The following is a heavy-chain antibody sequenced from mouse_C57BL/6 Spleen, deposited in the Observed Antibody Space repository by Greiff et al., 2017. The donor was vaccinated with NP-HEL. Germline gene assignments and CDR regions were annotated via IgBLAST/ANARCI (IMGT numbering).Heavy chain of an antibody. V-gene: IGHV5-17*01. D-gene: IGHD2-4*01. CDR2: ISSGSSTI. CDR3: ARRTFYDYGGGYAMDY. CDR1: GFTFSDYG. J-gene: IGHJ4*01. Sequence: EVMLVESGGGLVKPGGSLKLSCAASGFTFSDYGMHWVRQAPEKGLEWVAYISSGSSTIYYADTVKGRFTISRDNAKNTLFLQMTSLRSEDTAMYYCARRTFYDYGGGYAMDYWGQGTSVTVSS.